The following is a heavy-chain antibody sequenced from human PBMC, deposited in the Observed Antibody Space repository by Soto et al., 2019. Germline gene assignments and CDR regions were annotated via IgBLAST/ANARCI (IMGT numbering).Heavy chain of an antibody. CDR1: GYTFTSYA. CDR3: ARVLNPGYCSSTSCYPPDY. CDR2: INAGNGNT. J-gene: IGHJ4*02. D-gene: IGHD2-2*01. Sequence: QVRLVQSGAEVKKPGASVKVSCKASGYTFTSYAMHWVRQAPGQRLEWMGWINAGNGNTKYSQKFQGRVTITRDTSASTAYMELSSLRSEDTAVYYCARVLNPGYCSSTSCYPPDYWGQGTLVTVSS. V-gene: IGHV1-3*01.